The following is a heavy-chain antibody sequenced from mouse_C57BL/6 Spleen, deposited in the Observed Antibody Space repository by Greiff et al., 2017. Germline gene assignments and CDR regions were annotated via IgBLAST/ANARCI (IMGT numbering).Heavy chain of an antibody. CDR1: GFTFTDYY. J-gene: IGHJ2*01. CDR2: IRHKANGYTT. Sequence: EVKLMESGGGLVQPGGSLSLSCAASGFTFTDYYMSWVRQPPGQALEWLGFIRHKANGYTTEYSASVKGRFTISRDKSQSILYLQMNALRAEDSATYYCAGYDPQGSYFDYWGQGTTLTVSS. D-gene: IGHD3-1*01. CDR3: AGYDPQGSYFDY. V-gene: IGHV7-3*01.